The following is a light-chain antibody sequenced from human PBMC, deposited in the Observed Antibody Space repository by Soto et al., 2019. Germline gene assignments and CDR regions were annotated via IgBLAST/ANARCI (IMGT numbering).Light chain of an antibody. Sequence: DIQMTQSPSTLSASVGDRVTITCRARQSISSWLAWYQQKPGKAPKLLIYKASSLESGVPSRFSGSGSGTEFTLTISILQPDDFATYYCQQYISYSWTFGQGTKVDIK. CDR3: QQYISYSWT. J-gene: IGKJ1*01. V-gene: IGKV1-5*03. CDR1: QSISSW. CDR2: KAS.